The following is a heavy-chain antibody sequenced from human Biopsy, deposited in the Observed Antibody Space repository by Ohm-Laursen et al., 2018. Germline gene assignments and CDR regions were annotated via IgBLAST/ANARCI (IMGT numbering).Heavy chain of an antibody. J-gene: IGHJ3*01. CDR2: ISKAGDT. CDR1: GGSITDDY. CDR3: ARGYAGLYEAFDF. D-gene: IGHD5-18*01. V-gene: IGHV4-59*01. Sequence: SETLSLTCTVSGGSITDDYWSWIRQSPGKGLEWIGFISKAGDTTYNPSLRGRVTISADKSANQFSLKLRSVTAADTAVYYCARGYAGLYEAFDFWGQGTVVTVAS.